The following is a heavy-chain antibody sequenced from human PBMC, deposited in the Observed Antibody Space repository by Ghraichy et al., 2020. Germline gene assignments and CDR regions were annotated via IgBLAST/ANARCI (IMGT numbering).Heavy chain of an antibody. D-gene: IGHD1-1*01. CDR1: GFTFSNSW. CDR2: INPDGSGT. Sequence: LSLTCAASGFTFSNSWMHWVRHAPGKGLVWVSLINPDGSGTSYAGSVKGRFTVSRDNAKSTLFLQMNSLRADDTAVYYCATRRAYNSGFDYWGQGTLVTVSS. V-gene: IGHV3-74*01. CDR3: ATRRAYNSGFDY. J-gene: IGHJ4*02.